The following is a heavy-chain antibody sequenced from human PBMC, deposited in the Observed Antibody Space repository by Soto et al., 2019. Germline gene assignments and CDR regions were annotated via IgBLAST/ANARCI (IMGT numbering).Heavy chain of an antibody. V-gene: IGHV4-34*01. CDR3: ARGRAVLLWFGELLEFDP. CDR2: INHSGST. CDR1: GGSFSGYY. J-gene: IGHJ5*02. D-gene: IGHD3-10*01. Sequence: QVQLQQWGAGLLKPSETLSLTCAVYGGSFSGYYWSWIRQPPGKGLEWIGEINHSGSTNYNPSLKSRVTISVDTSKNQFSLKLSSVTAADTAVYYCARGRAVLLWFGELLEFDPWGQGTLVTVSS.